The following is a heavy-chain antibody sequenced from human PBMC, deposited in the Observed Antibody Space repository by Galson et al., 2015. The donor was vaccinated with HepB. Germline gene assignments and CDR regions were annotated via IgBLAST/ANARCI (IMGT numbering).Heavy chain of an antibody. J-gene: IGHJ4*02. D-gene: IGHD3-22*01. CDR3: ARIAGFQGYYYDSSGYYPDY. CDR1: GYTFTSYG. CDR2: ISAYNGNT. Sequence: SVKVSCKASGYTFTSYGISWVRQAPGQGLEWMGWISAYNGNTNYAQKLQGRVTMTTDTSTSTAYMELRSLRSDDTAVYYCARIAGFQGYYYDSSGYYPDYWGQGTLVTVSS. V-gene: IGHV1-18*01.